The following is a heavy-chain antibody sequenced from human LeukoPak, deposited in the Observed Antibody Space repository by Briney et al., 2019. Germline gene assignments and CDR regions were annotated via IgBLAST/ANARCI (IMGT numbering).Heavy chain of an antibody. CDR2: ISGSGGST. V-gene: IGHV3-23*01. Sequence: GGSLRLSCAASGFTFSSYAMSWVRQAPGKGLEWVSAISGSGGSTYYADPVKGRFTLSRDNSKNTLYLQMNSLRAEDTAVYYCAKELGYCSGGSCPFDYWGQGTLVTVSS. CDR1: GFTFSSYA. D-gene: IGHD2-15*01. CDR3: AKELGYCSGGSCPFDY. J-gene: IGHJ4*02.